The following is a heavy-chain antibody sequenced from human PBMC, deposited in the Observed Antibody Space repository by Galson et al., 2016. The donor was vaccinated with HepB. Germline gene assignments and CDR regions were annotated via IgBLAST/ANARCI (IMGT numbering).Heavy chain of an antibody. CDR2: INPNGGGT. Sequence: SVKVSCKASGYTFTGYSMHWVRQAPGQGLEWMGWINPNGGGTNYAQKFQGRVTMTRDTSITTAYTELSSLRSDDSAVYYCARVRAVGWELLLDAFDIWGQGTMVTVSS. J-gene: IGHJ3*02. CDR1: GYTFTGYS. D-gene: IGHD4-23*01. CDR3: ARVRAVGWELLLDAFDI. V-gene: IGHV1-2*02.